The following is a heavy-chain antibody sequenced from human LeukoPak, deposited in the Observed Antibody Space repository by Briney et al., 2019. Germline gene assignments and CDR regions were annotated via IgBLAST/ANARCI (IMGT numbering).Heavy chain of an antibody. Sequence: ASVKVSCKASGYTFRSHGIYWVRQAPGQGLEWMGWISPYNDETKYARRIQDRVIMTTETSTTTAYMELRGLTSDDTAVYFCAREADTNSWYRPAFRLLDVWGQGTLVTVSS. CDR3: AREADTNSWYRPAFRLLDV. CDR1: GYTFRSHG. D-gene: IGHD6-13*01. V-gene: IGHV1-18*01. J-gene: IGHJ4*02. CDR2: ISPYNDET.